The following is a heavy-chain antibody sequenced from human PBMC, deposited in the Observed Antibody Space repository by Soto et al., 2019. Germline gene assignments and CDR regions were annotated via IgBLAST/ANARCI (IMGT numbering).Heavy chain of an antibody. Sequence: QVQLVQSGAEVKKPGSSVTVSCKASGGSFGNSSISWVRQAPGQGLEWMGGIIRIFPTPHYAQKFQGRVTITADESMSAAFMEFTSPRSEDTSVYYWARDKDRQQLGGNYYSGMDVWGQGTTVTVSS. V-gene: IGHV1-69*12. CDR3: ARDKDRQQLGGNYYSGMDV. CDR1: GGSFGNSS. D-gene: IGHD3-3*02. J-gene: IGHJ6*02. CDR2: IIRIFPTP.